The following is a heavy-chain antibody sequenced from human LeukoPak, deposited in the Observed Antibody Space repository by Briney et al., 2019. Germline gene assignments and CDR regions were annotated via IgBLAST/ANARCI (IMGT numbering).Heavy chain of an antibody. CDR3: ARHWREAAAGWFDP. V-gene: IGHV4-39*01. CDR1: GGSISSSNYY. J-gene: IGHJ5*02. D-gene: IGHD3-3*01. CDR2: IHYSGGT. Sequence: SETLSLTCNVSGGSISSSNYYWGWIRQPPGKGLEWIGSIHYSGGTYYNPSLKSRVTISVDTSKNQFSVRLSSATAADTAVYYCARHWREAAAGWFDPWGQGTLVTVSS.